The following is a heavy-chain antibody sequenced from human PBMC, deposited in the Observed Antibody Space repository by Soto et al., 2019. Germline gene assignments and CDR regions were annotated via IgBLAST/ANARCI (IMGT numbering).Heavy chain of an antibody. Sequence: EVQLVESGGGLIQPGGSLRLSCATSGFAVSSSYMSWVRQTPEKGLEWVSIIYSGGSTYYADSVEGRFTISRDNSMNTVYLQMNSLRAEDTAVYYCARAHNWIDAYFDYWGQGTLVTVSS. D-gene: IGHD1-1*01. J-gene: IGHJ4*02. V-gene: IGHV3-53*01. CDR3: ARAHNWIDAYFDY. CDR2: IYSGGST. CDR1: GFAVSSSY.